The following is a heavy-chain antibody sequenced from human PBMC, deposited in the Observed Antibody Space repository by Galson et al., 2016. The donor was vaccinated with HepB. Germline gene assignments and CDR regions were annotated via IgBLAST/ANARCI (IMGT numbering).Heavy chain of an antibody. CDR3: ARPDSSGYPYYFQH. CDR1: GYSFTTYW. V-gene: IGHV5-51*01. J-gene: IGHJ1*01. Sequence: QSGAEVKKPGESLKISCKGSGYSFTTYWIGWVRQMPGKGLEWMGLIYPADSDTRYSPSFQGQVTISADKYISTAYLQWSSLKASDTAINYFARPDSSGYPYYFQHWGQGTLVTVSS. D-gene: IGHD3-22*01. CDR2: IYPADSDT.